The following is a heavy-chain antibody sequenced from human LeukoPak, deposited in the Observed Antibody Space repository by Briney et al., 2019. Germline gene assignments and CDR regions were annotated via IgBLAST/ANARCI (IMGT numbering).Heavy chain of an antibody. CDR3: ARARSGWSNWFDP. CDR2: IKQDGSEK. V-gene: IGHV3-7*01. CDR1: GLTFSSYW. D-gene: IGHD6-19*01. J-gene: IGHJ5*02. Sequence: GGSLRLSCAASGLTFSSYWMSWVRQAPGKGLEWVANIKQDGSEKYYVDSVKGRFTISRDNAKNSLYLQINSLRAEDTAVYYCARARSGWSNWFDPWGQGTLVTVSS.